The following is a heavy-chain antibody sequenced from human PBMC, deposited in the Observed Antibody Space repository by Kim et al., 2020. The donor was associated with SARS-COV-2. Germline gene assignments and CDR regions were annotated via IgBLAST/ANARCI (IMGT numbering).Heavy chain of an antibody. CDR3: VRGGHTSYHFYGMDV. D-gene: IGHD3-10*01. Sequence: ADSMKGRFTISRDKSKNTLYLHMSSLRPEDTAVYYCVRGGHTSYHFYGMDVWGQGTTVTVSS. J-gene: IGHJ6*02. V-gene: IGHV3-64D*09.